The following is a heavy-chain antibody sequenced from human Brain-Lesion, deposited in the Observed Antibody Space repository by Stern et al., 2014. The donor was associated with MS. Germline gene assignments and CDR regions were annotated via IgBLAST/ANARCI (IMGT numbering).Heavy chain of an antibody. Sequence: QVQLVQSGAEVKKPGASVKVSCKVSGYTLPDLSMHWVRQAPSKGLEWMGGFDPEDGETIYAQKFQGRVTMTEDTSTDTAYMELSSLRSEDTAVYYCATLSPGAGGNYYRHFDYWGQGTLVTVSS. CDR3: ATLSPGAGGNYYRHFDY. CDR1: GYTLPDLS. J-gene: IGHJ4*02. D-gene: IGHD1-26*01. CDR2: FDPEDGET. V-gene: IGHV1-24*01.